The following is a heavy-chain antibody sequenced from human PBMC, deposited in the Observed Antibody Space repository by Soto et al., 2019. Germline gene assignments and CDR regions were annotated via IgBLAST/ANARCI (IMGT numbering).Heavy chain of an antibody. CDR1: GGTFSSYG. CDR3: ARAPLRDYYDSRGSLASDI. CDR2: IIPMFGTA. Sequence: ASVKVSCKASGGTFSSYGINWVRQAPGQGLEWMGGIIPMFGTANYAQKFQGRVTISADESTSTAYMELSSLRFEDTAVYYCARAPLRDYYDSRGSLASDIWGQGTMVTVSS. V-gene: IGHV1-69*13. D-gene: IGHD3-22*01. J-gene: IGHJ3*02.